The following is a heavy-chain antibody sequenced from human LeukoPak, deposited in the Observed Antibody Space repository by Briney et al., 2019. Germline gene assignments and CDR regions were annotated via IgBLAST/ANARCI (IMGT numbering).Heavy chain of an antibody. CDR2: ISSSGSTI. J-gene: IGHJ4*02. V-gene: IGHV3-48*03. D-gene: IGHD3-22*01. CDR3: AKVWYDSSGYYASVRDY. Sequence: SGGSLRLSCAASGFTFSSYEMNWVRQAPGKGLEWVSYISSSGSTIYYADSVKGRFTISRDNAKNSLYLQMNSLRAEDTAVYYCAKVWYDSSGYYASVRDYWGQGTLVTVSS. CDR1: GFTFSSYE.